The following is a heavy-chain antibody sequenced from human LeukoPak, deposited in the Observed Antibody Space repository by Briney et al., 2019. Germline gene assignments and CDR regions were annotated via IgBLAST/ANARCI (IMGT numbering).Heavy chain of an antibody. Sequence: GGSLRLSCAASGFTFRSYWMSWVRQAPGKGLKWVANIKQDGSEKYYVDSVKGRFTISRDNAKNSLYLQMNSLRAEDTAVYYCAGDGGPFDFWGQGTLVTVSS. CDR1: GFTFRSYW. D-gene: IGHD2-15*01. J-gene: IGHJ4*02. V-gene: IGHV3-7*03. CDR3: AGDGGPFDF. CDR2: IKQDGSEK.